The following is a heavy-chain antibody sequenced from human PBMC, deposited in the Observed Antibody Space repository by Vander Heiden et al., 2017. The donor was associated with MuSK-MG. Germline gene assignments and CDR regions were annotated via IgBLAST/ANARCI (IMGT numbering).Heavy chain of an antibody. CDR3: ARPKDDRSGYYVYYFDY. Sequence: QVQLVQSGAEVKKPGSSVKVSCKASGGTFSSHAISWVRQAPGQGLEWMGGIIPIFGIANSAQKFQGRVTITADKSTSTAYMEVSSLRSEDTAVYYCARPKDDRSGYYVYYFDYWGQGTLVTVSS. J-gene: IGHJ4*02. D-gene: IGHD3-22*01. V-gene: IGHV1-69*17. CDR1: GGTFSSHA. CDR2: IIPIFGIA.